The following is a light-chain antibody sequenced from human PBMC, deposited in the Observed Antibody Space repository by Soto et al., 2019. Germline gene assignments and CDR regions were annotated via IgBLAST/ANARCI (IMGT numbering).Light chain of an antibody. J-gene: IGKJ1*01. CDR1: QSVGSTY. CDR2: GAS. Sequence: EVVLTQSPDTLSLSPGLRSTLSCRASQSVGSTYLAWYQQKPGQAPRLLIFGASSRATGIADRFSGSGSGTDFTLTISRLEPEDFAVYYCQQYGETPWTFGQGTKGDIK. CDR3: QQYGETPWT. V-gene: IGKV3-20*01.